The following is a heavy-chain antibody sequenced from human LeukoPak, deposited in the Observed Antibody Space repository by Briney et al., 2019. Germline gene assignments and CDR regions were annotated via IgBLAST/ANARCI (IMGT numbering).Heavy chain of an antibody. J-gene: IGHJ6*02. CDR3: AREGSDWLHYYYGMDV. Sequence: ASVKVSCKASGYTFTSYDINWVRQATGQGLEWMGWMNPNSGNTGYSQKFQGRGTMTRNTSISTAYMELSSLRSEDTAVYYCAREGSDWLHYYYGMDVWGQGTTVTVSS. V-gene: IGHV1-8*01. CDR2: MNPNSGNT. CDR1: GYTFTSYD. D-gene: IGHD3/OR15-3a*01.